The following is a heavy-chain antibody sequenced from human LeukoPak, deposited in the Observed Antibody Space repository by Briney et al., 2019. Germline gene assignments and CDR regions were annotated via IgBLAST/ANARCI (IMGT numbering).Heavy chain of an antibody. V-gene: IGHV3-7*01. J-gene: IGHJ4*02. CDR1: GFTFRNYW. Sequence: QPGGSLRLSCAASGFTFRNYWMGWVRQAPGKGLEWVANTKPDGTAEYYADSVRGRFTTSRDNANNFLYLQMNSLRGEDTAVYYCVRDGGSHTNFDYWGQGTLVTVSS. D-gene: IGHD2-15*01. CDR2: TKPDGTAE. CDR3: VRDGGSHTNFDY.